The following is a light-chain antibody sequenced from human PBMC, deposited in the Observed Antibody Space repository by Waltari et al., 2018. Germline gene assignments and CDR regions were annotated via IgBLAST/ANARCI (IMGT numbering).Light chain of an antibody. CDR2: GAT. J-gene: IGKJ5*01. Sequence: EIVMTQSPATLSVSPGERVTLSCRASQRVRTYVALYQQQPGLAPRLLVYGATTRATGIPAKFSGSGSGTEFTLTISSLESEDSAVYFCQQYNNWPPEFGQGTRLEIQ. V-gene: IGKV3-15*01. CDR3: QQYNNWPPE. CDR1: QRVRTY.